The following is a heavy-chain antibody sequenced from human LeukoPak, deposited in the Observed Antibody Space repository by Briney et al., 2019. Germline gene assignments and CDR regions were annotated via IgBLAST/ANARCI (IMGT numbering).Heavy chain of an antibody. CDR1: GFTFSSYG. Sequence: GGSLRLSCAASGFTFSSYGMHWVRQAPGKGLEWVAFIRYDGSNKYHADSVKGRFTISRDNSKNTLYLQMNSLRAEGTAVYYCAKDRGGSSSAPYYYYYMDVWGKGTTVTVSS. CDR2: IRYDGSNK. CDR3: AKDRGGSSSAPYYYYYMDV. V-gene: IGHV3-30*02. D-gene: IGHD6-6*01. J-gene: IGHJ6*03.